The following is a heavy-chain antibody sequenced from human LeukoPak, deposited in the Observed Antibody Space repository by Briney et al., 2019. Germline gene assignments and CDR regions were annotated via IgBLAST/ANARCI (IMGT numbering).Heavy chain of an antibody. J-gene: IGHJ4*02. CDR2: ISSSSSYI. Sequence: GGSLRLSCAASGFTFSSYSMNWVRQAPGKGLEWVSSISSSSSYICYADSVKGRFTISRDNAKNSLYLQMNSLRAEDTAVYYCARASGIGTLDYWGQGTLVTVSS. D-gene: IGHD3-10*01. CDR3: ARASGIGTLDY. CDR1: GFTFSSYS. V-gene: IGHV3-21*01.